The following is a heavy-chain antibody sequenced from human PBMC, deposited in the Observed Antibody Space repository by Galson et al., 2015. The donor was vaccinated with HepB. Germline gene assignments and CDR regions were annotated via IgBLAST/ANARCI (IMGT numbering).Heavy chain of an antibody. CDR1: GYTFTSYD. Sequence: SVKVSCKASGYTFTSYDIIWVRQVPGQGLEWMGWMNPKSGSTGNTQRFQGRVFMTRNTSISTAYMELRSLRSEDTAVYFCARSREGTFYDAVTGYSVVGWVLPWGRGTL. CDR2: MNPKSGST. J-gene: IGHJ5*02. D-gene: IGHD3-9*01. V-gene: IGHV1-8*01. CDR3: ARSREGTFYDAVTGYSVVGWVLP.